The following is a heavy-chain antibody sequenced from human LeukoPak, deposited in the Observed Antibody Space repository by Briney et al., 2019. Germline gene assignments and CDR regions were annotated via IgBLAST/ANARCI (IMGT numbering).Heavy chain of an antibody. V-gene: IGHV1-2*02. CDR1: GYTFTGYY. Sequence: ASVKVSCKASGYTFTGYYMRWVRQAPGQGLEWMGWINPNSGGTNYAQKFQGRVTMTRDTSISTAYMELSRLRSDDTAVYYCARDLGLTRITIFGVVSDYWGQGTLVTVSS. D-gene: IGHD3-3*01. CDR2: INPNSGGT. CDR3: ARDLGLTRITIFGVVSDY. J-gene: IGHJ4*02.